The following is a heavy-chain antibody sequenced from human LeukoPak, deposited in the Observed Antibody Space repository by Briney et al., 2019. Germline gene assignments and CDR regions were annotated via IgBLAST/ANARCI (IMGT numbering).Heavy chain of an antibody. Sequence: ASVKVSCKASGYTFTSYGIIWVRQAPGQGLEWMGWISAYNGNTNYAQKLQGRVTMTTDTSTSTAYMELRSLRSDDTAVYYCAMGYDFWSGYYSHDYWGQGTLVTVSS. J-gene: IGHJ4*02. V-gene: IGHV1-18*01. CDR1: GYTFTSYG. D-gene: IGHD3-3*01. CDR2: ISAYNGNT. CDR3: AMGYDFWSGYYSHDY.